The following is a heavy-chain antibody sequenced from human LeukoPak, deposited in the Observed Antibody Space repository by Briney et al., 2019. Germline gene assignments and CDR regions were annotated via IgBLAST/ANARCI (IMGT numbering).Heavy chain of an antibody. Sequence: GASVTVSCKTSGYTFSGYYIHWMRQAPGQGLDWMGWINPNNGDTNFAQKFQGRVTLTRDTSITIAYMELSRLTSDDTAVYYCARVGVFGGNSGAFDFWGQGTMVIVSS. CDR2: INPNNGDT. D-gene: IGHD4-23*01. J-gene: IGHJ3*01. V-gene: IGHV1-2*02. CDR1: GYTFSGYY. CDR3: ARVGVFGGNSGAFDF.